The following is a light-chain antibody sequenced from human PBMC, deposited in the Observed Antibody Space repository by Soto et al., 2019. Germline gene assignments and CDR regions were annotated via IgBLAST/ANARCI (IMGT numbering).Light chain of an antibody. Sequence: IQMNHSASSLSAYVGDRVSITCRASQSISSYLNWYQLKPGKAPKLLIYAASNLQSGVPSRFSGSGSGTDFALTISTLQPEDFATYYCQQSYSTPITFGQGTRLEIK. J-gene: IGKJ5*01. CDR3: QQSYSTPIT. V-gene: IGKV1-39*01. CDR1: QSISSY. CDR2: AAS.